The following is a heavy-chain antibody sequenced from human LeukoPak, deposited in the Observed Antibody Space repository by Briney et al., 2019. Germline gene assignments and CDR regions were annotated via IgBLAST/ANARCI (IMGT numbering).Heavy chain of an antibody. J-gene: IGHJ4*02. V-gene: IGHV3-21*01. Sequence: GGSLRLSCTASGFTFSSYSMNWVRQAPGKGLEWVSSISSSSSYIYYADSVKGRFTISRDNAKNSLYLQMNSLRAEDTAVYYCARVGNTFITGTRLFDYWGQGTLVTVSS. CDR3: ARVGNTFITGTRLFDY. CDR1: GFTFSSYS. D-gene: IGHD1-7*01. CDR2: ISSSSSYI.